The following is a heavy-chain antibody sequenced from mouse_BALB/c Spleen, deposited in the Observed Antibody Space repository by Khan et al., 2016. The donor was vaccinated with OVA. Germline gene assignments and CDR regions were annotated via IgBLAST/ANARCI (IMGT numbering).Heavy chain of an antibody. J-gene: IGHJ3*01. Sequence: QVQLKQSGAELAKPGASVKMSCKASGYTFTRYWMHWVKQRPGQGLEWIGYIKPSTCYTEYNNDYKDKATSTADSSSSTAYMQLSSLKSEDSAVKCFTAAMYDGYPPFAYWGHGPVVTVSA. CDR2: IKPSTCYT. CDR1: GYTFTRYW. CDR3: TAAMYDGYPPFAY. V-gene: IGHV1-7*01. D-gene: IGHD2-3*01.